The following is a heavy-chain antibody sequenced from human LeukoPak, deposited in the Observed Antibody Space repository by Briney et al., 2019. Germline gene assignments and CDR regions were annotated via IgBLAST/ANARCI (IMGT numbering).Heavy chain of an antibody. Sequence: PGGSLRLSCAAPGFTFSSYWMHWVRQAPGNGLVWVSRISTDGSTTTYADSVKGRFTISRDDAKNTLYLQMNSLRAEDTAVYYCARHIANSGNAYWGQGTLVTVSS. CDR2: ISTDGSTT. CDR1: GFTFSSYW. J-gene: IGHJ4*02. V-gene: IGHV3-74*01. CDR3: ARHIANSGNAY. D-gene: IGHD6-13*01.